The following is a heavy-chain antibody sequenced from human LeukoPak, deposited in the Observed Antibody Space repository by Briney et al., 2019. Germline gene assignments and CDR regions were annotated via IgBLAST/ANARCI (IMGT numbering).Heavy chain of an antibody. CDR2: SNSDGTST. Sequence: GGSLRLSCAASGFTFDSYWMHWVRQVPGKWLVWVARSNSDGTSTTYADSVKGRFTISRDNAKNTLYLQMNSLRIEDTAVYFCTRGLSLGKHFDYWGQGTQVTVSS. CDR1: GFTFDSYW. V-gene: IGHV3-74*01. J-gene: IGHJ4*02. CDR3: TRGLSLGKHFDY.